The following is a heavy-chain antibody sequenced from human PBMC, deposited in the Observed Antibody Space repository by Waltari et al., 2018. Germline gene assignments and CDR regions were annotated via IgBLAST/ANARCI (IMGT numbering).Heavy chain of an antibody. D-gene: IGHD2-21*02. CDR2: MWSDRSEK. V-gene: IGHV3-33*01. Sequence: QVQLVESGGCVVQPGRSLRLSCAASGFPFSSYGMQWVRQAPGKGLEGVAIMWSDRSEKYYADTAKGRLTMSRDNSKNTLYLQMYSLRADDTAVYHCARGGCDCSGTCFDVLGQGTTVTVTS. J-gene: IGHJ6*02. CDR1: GFPFSSYG. CDR3: ARGGCDCSGTCFDV.